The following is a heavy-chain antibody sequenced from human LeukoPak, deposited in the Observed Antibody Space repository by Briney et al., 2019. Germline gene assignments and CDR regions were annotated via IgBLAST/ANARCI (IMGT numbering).Heavy chain of an antibody. Sequence: GGSLRLSCAASGFIFSSHAMNWVRQAPGKGLEWVSAIGGSGSSRSYADSVKGRLTISRDNSKNTLYLQMNSLRAEDTAVYYCAKSSNFWSGYSDSWGQGTLVSVSS. J-gene: IGHJ4*02. CDR3: AKSSNFWSGYSDS. V-gene: IGHV3-23*01. CDR1: GFIFSSHA. D-gene: IGHD3-3*01. CDR2: IGGSGSSR.